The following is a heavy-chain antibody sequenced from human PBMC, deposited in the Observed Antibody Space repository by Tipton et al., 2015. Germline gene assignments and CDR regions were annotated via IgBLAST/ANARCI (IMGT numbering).Heavy chain of an antibody. V-gene: IGHV3-74*01. D-gene: IGHD5-24*01. CDR1: GFTFSLYW. J-gene: IGHJ4*02. Sequence: LSLTCSASGFTFSLYWMHWVRQVPGKGLAWVSRIKGDGSISDHADSVKGRFTISRDNAKNSLYLQMNSLRDEDTAVYYCARVRVGPYYFDYWGQGTLVTVSS. CDR3: ARVRVGPYYFDY. CDR2: IKGDGSIS.